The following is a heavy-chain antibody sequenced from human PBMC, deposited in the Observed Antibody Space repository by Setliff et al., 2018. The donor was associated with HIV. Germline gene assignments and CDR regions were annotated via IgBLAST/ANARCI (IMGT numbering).Heavy chain of an antibody. CDR2: IYYSGST. CDR3: ARVRVPAARGAFDI. CDR1: GGSISSGGYY. D-gene: IGHD2-2*01. Sequence: PSETLSPTCTVSGGSISSGGYYWSCIRQHPGKGLEWIGYIYYSGSTYYNPSLKSRVTISVDTSKNQFSLKLSSVTAADAAVYYCARVRVPAARGAFDIWGQGTMVTVTS. V-gene: IGHV4-31*03. J-gene: IGHJ3*02.